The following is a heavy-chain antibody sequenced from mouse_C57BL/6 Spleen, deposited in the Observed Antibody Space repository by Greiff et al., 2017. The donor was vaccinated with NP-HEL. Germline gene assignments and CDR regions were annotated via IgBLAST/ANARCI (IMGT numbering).Heavy chain of an antibody. Sequence: EVQLQQSGPELVKPGASVKISCKASGYTFTDYYMNWVKQSHGKSLEWIGDINPKNGGTSYNQKFKGKATLTVDKSSSTAYMELRSLTSEDSAVYYCARSGYYSNLRGAMDYWGQGTSVTVSS. CDR3: ARSGYYSNLRGAMDY. CDR1: GYTFTDYY. J-gene: IGHJ4*01. D-gene: IGHD2-5*01. V-gene: IGHV1-26*01. CDR2: INPKNGGT.